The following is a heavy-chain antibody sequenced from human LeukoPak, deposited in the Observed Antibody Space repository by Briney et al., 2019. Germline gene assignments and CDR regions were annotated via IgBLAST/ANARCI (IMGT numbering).Heavy chain of an antibody. J-gene: IGHJ4*02. CDR1: GFAVNDYY. Sequence: GGSLRLSCSASGFAVNDYYMSWIRQTPGKGLEWISYISSSAVTIYYADSVKGRFTLSRDNAKNSLYLQMNSLRAGDTAVYYCARSSLGGTPYFDYWGQGTLVTVSS. CDR2: ISSSAVTI. V-gene: IGHV3-11*04. CDR3: ARSSLGGTPYFDY. D-gene: IGHD1/OR15-1a*01.